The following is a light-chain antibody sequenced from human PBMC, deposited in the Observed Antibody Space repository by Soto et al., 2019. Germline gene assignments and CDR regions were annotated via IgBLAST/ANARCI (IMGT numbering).Light chain of an antibody. CDR1: QSISSY. CDR2: GAS. CDR3: QQSYTSPTT. J-gene: IGKJ5*01. V-gene: IGKV1-39*01. Sequence: DIQMTQSPSTLSGSVGDRVTITSRASQSISSYLNWYQQKPGKAPKLLIYGASTLQSGVPSRFTGSGSGTDFTLTVNSLQAEDFATYYCQQSYTSPTTFGQGTRLEIK.